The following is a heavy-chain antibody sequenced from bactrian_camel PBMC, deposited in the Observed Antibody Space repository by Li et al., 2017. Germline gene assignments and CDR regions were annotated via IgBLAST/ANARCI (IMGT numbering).Heavy chain of an antibody. CDR1: PYTGSFC. D-gene: IGHD1*01. J-gene: IGHJ4*01. V-gene: IGHV3S55*01. CDR2: ISGSGGLK. Sequence: HVQLVESGGGSVQAGGSLRLSCAASPYTGSFCMGWFRQIPGKQREAVAPISGSGGLKQYANSVKGRFTISRDSPKNTIHLQMDSLKPEDTAMYYCAAANGPSFQPFISARYNYWGRGTQVTVS. CDR3: AAANGPSFQPFISARYNY.